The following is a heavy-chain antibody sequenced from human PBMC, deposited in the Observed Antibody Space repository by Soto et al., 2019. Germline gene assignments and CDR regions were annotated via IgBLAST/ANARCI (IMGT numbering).Heavy chain of an antibody. V-gene: IGHV4-59*01. CDR2: VYDNGRP. Sequence: SETLSLTCTISGGSISVYYWSWIRQSPRQGLEWIGYVYDNGRPYYSPSLKSRVTISADTSKNQISLKLTSATAADPAVYYCARGVGSSPPRYWGRGTLVTVSS. J-gene: IGHJ4*02. D-gene: IGHD3-9*01. CDR1: GGSISVYY. CDR3: ARGVGSSPPRY.